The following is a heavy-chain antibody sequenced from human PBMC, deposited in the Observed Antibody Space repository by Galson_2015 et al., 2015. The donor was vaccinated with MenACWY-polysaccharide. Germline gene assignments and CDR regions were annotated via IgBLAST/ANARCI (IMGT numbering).Heavy chain of an antibody. V-gene: IGHV3-23*01. CDR2: VSGSGATK. CDR3: ANPGLSTSRTSYVDY. D-gene: IGHD5/OR15-5a*01. J-gene: IGHJ4*02. CDR1: GFTFSSYA. Sequence: SLRLSCAASGFTFSSYAMSWVRQAPGKGLEWVSGVSGSGATKYYADSVKGRFTISRDNSKNTLYLQMDSLTAADTAVYFCANPGLSTSRTSYVDYWGQGTLVTVSS.